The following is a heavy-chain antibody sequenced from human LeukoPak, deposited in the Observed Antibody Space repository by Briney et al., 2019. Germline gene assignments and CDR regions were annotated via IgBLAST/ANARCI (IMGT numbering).Heavy chain of an antibody. D-gene: IGHD3-3*01. CDR1: GYTFTSYG. CDR3: ARGGRANYDFWSGYPQDWFDP. J-gene: IGHJ5*02. V-gene: IGHV1-18*01. CDR2: ISAYNGNT. Sequence: VKVSCKASGYTFTSYGISWVRQAPGQGLEWMGWISAYNGNTNYAQKLQGRVTMTTDTSTSTAYMELRSLRSDDTAVYYCARGGRANYDFWSGYPQDWFDPWGQGTLVTVSS.